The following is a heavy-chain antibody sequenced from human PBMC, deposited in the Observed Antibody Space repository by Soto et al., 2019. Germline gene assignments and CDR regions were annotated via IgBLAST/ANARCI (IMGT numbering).Heavy chain of an antibody. D-gene: IGHD6-13*01. CDR3: AKDKGNGSWKRPDGMGV. CDR2: ISWNSGSI. J-gene: IGHJ6*02. V-gene: IGHV3-9*01. Sequence: PGLSLSLSCAASGFNFRNYAMNWVRQAPGKVLEWVSGISWNSGSIGYADSLKGRFTISRDNAKNSLYLQMNSLRAEDTALHYCAKDKGNGSWKRPDGMGVWGQGITVTVPS. CDR1: GFNFRNYA.